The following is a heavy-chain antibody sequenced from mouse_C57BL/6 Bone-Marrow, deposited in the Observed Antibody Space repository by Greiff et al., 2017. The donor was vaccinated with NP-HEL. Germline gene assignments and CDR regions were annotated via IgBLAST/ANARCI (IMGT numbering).Heavy chain of an antibody. Sequence: QVQLQQSGPELVKPGASVKISCKASGYTFTDYYINWVKQRPGQGLEWIGWIFPGSGSTYYNEKFKGKATLTVDKSSSTAYMLLSSLTSEDSAVYFCARSLGTGTRRPGFAYWGQGTLVTVSA. CDR2: IFPGSGST. CDR3: ARSLGTGTRRPGFAY. J-gene: IGHJ3*01. V-gene: IGHV1-75*01. CDR1: GYTFTDYY. D-gene: IGHD4-1*01.